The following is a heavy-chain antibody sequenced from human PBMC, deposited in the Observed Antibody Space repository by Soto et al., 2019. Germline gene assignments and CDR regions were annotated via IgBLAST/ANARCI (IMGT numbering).Heavy chain of an antibody. D-gene: IGHD3-16*02. CDR2: ISYDGSNK. CDR1: GFTFSSYA. J-gene: IGHJ4*02. V-gene: IGHV3-30*04. CDR3: ARDRLRLGELSLLGYFDY. Sequence: SCAASGFTFSSYAMHWVRQAPGKGLEWVASISYDGSNKYYADSVKGRFTISRDNSKNTLSVQMDSLRAEDTAVYYCARDRLRLGELSLLGYFDYWGQGTLVTVSS.